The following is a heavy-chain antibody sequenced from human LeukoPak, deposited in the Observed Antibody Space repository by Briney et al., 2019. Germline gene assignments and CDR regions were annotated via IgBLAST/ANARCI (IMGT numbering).Heavy chain of an antibody. V-gene: IGHV1-18*04. J-gene: IGHJ4*02. Sequence: GASVKVSCKPSGYIFTSNSITWVRQASGQQLEWMGWISTFNGYTKYAQKLQGRITMTRDTSTRTVYLEMRNLRSDDTAVYFCARGEFYYDLWGQGTLVTVSS. CDR3: ARGEFYYDL. CDR1: GYIFTSNS. D-gene: IGHD3-16*01. CDR2: ISTFNGYT.